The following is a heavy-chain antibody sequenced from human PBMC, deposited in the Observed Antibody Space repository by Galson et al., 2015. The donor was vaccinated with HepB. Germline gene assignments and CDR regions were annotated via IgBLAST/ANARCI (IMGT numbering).Heavy chain of an antibody. J-gene: IGHJ4*02. CDR2: ILVDGSNR. V-gene: IGHV3-30*03. CDR3: AGDRLHGGAPTLDY. D-gene: IGHD2-21*01. Sequence: SLRLSCAASGFTFSGSGIHWVRLASGKGLEWVAVILVDGSNRYYVDSAKGRFTISRDNSKDTLYLQMISLRAEDTAVYYCAGDRLHGGAPTLDYWGQGALVTVSS. CDR1: GFTFSGSG.